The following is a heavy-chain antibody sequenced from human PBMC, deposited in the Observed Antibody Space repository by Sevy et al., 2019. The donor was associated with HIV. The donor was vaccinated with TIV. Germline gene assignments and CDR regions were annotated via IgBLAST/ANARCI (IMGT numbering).Heavy chain of an antibody. Sequence: GGSLRLSCAASGFTFSGSAMHWVRQASGKGLEWVGRIRSKANSYATAYAASGKGRFTMSRDDLKNTAYLQMNSLKTEDTAVYYCTRHQSHFGSRPYYYYGMDVWGQGTTVTVSS. D-gene: IGHD1-26*01. CDR1: GFTFSGSA. J-gene: IGHJ6*02. V-gene: IGHV3-73*01. CDR2: IRSKANSYAT. CDR3: TRHQSHFGSRPYYYYGMDV.